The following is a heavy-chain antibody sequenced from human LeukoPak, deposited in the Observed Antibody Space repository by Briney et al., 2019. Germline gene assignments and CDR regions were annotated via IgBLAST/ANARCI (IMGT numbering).Heavy chain of an antibody. J-gene: IGHJ4*02. CDR1: GFTFSSSA. CDR2: ISNNGGYT. CDR3: AKQLGYCSDGSCYFPY. V-gene: IGHV3-23*01. Sequence: PGGSLRLSCAASGFTFSSSAMSWARHAPGKGLEWVSAISNNGGYTYYADSVQGRFTISRDNSKSTLCLQMNSLRAEDTAVYYCAKQLGYCSDGSCYFPYWGQGTLVTVSS. D-gene: IGHD2-15*01.